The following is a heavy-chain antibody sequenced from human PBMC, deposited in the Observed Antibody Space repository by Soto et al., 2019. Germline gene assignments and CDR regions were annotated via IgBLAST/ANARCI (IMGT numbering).Heavy chain of an antibody. J-gene: IGHJ4*02. CDR2: INPSGGSA. Sequence: QVQLVQSGAEVTRPGASVKVSCKASGYSFISHYIHWVRQAPGQGLEWMGFINPSGGSATLAQKFQGRVTMTRETSTSTVYMELTLLRSEDAAVYYCARDYLSSKLSLSYFDFWGQGTLVTVSS. CDR3: ARDYLSSKLSLSYFDF. CDR1: GYSFISHY. V-gene: IGHV1-46*01. D-gene: IGHD2-2*01.